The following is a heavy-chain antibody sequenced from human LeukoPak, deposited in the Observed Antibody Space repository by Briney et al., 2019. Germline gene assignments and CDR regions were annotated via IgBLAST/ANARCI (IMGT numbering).Heavy chain of an antibody. CDR2: INPGNSDT. D-gene: IGHD6-13*01. CDR3: ATTPDSRSYYFDH. Sequence: GESLKISCKGSGYSFSTSWIGWVRQMPGKGLEWMGIINPGNSDTRYSPSFQGQVTISADKSITSAFLQWSSLQASDTAMYYCATTPDSRSYYFDHWGQGTLVTVSS. J-gene: IGHJ4*01. CDR1: GYSFSTSW. V-gene: IGHV5-51*01.